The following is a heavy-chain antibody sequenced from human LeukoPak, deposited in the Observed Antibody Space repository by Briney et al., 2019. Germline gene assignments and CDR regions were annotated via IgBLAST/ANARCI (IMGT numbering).Heavy chain of an antibody. J-gene: IGHJ4*02. CDR2: TNHSGST. CDR3: ARGYGDYYFDY. CDR1: GGSFSGYY. D-gene: IGHD4-17*01. Sequence: SETLSLTCAVYGGSFSGYYWSWIRQPPGKGLEWIGETNHSGSTNYNPSLKSRVTISVDTSKNQFSLKLSSVTAADTAVYYCARGYGDYYFDYWGQGTLVTVSS. V-gene: IGHV4-34*01.